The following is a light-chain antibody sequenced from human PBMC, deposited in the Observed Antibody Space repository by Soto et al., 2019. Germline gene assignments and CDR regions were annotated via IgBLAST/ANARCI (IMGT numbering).Light chain of an antibody. Sequence: EIVMTQSPATLYVSPGERATLSCRASQSVSSNLAWYQQKPGLGPRLLIYGASTRDTGIPARFSGSGSGTEFTLTISSLQSEDFAVYYCQQYDNWPTWTVGQGTRVEIK. CDR2: GAS. CDR1: QSVSSN. V-gene: IGKV3-15*01. J-gene: IGKJ1*01. CDR3: QQYDNWPTWT.